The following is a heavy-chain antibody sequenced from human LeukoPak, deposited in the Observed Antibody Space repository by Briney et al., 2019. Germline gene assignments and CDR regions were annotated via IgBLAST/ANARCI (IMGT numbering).Heavy chain of an antibody. D-gene: IGHD3-16*01. CDR1: SGSINSYY. V-gene: IGHV4-4*07. J-gene: IGHJ4*02. CDR3: ARHGYTASHYFLDF. CDR2: IYTTGKT. Sequence: SETLSLTCTVSSGSINSYYWGWVRQPAGRGLEWIGRIYTTGKTDYNPSLKSRLTMSVDTSKRQFSLNLRSVTAADTAIYYCARHGYTASHYFLDFSSQGTLVTVSS.